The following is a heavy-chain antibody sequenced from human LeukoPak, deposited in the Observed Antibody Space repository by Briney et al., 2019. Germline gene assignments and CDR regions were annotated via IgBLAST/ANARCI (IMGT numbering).Heavy chain of an antibody. V-gene: IGHV3-7*01. D-gene: IGHD3-16*02. Sequence: GGSLRLSCEASGFTFSSYWMNWVRQAPGKGLEWVANIKQDGSEQYYVDSVKGRFTISRDNAKNLLYLQMNSLRAEDTAVYYCARGTAGYHSSYFDYWGQGTLVTVSS. CDR1: GFTFSSYW. CDR2: IKQDGSEQ. J-gene: IGHJ4*02. CDR3: ARGTAGYHSSYFDY.